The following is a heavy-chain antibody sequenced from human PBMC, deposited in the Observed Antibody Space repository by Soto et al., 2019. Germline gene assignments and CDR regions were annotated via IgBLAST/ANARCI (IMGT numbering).Heavy chain of an antibody. V-gene: IGHV3-9*01. J-gene: IGHJ6*02. Sequence: GGSLRLSCAASGFTFDDYAMHWVRQAPGKGLEWVSGISWNSGSIGYADSVKGRFTISRDNAKNSLYLQMNSLRAEDTALYYCAKYDGSSYYYYGMDVWGQGTTVTVSS. D-gene: IGHD3-10*01. CDR1: GFTFDDYA. CDR2: ISWNSGSI. CDR3: AKYDGSSYYYYGMDV.